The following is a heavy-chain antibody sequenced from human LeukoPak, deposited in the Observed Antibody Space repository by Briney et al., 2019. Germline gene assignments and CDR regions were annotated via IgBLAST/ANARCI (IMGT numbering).Heavy chain of an antibody. Sequence: SETLSLTCTVSGGSISDYYWSWIRQPPGKGLEWIGYIYYSGSTNYNPSLKSRVTISVDTSKNQFSLKLSSVTAADTAVYYCARGAAVAGYYFDYWGQGTLVTVSS. D-gene: IGHD6-19*01. CDR3: ARGAAVAGYYFDY. CDR1: GGSISDYY. J-gene: IGHJ4*02. CDR2: IYYSGST. V-gene: IGHV4-59*01.